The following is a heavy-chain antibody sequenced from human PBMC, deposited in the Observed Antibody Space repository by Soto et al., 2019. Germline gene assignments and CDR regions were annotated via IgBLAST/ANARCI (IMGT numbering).Heavy chain of an antibody. CDR3: ARDLKIADINGVCDY. CDR2: IWYDGSNK. V-gene: IGHV3-33*01. Sequence: LSLTCAASGFTFSSYGMHWVRQAPGKGLEWVAVIWYDGSNKYYADSVKGRFTISRDNSKNTLYLQMNSLRAEDTAVYYCARDLKIADINGVCDYWGQGTLVTVSS. D-gene: IGHD2-8*01. J-gene: IGHJ4*02. CDR1: GFTFSSYG.